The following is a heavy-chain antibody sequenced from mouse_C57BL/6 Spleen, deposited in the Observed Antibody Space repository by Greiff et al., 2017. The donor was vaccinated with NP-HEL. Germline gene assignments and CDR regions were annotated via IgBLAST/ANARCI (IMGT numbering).Heavy chain of an antibody. V-gene: IGHV1-55*01. CDR3: ARSPLFGSSLNWSFEV. CDR1: GYTFTSYW. D-gene: IGHD1-1*01. CDR2: IYPGSGST. J-gene: IGHJ1*03. Sequence: QVQLKQPGAELVKPGASVKMSCKASGYTFTSYWITWVKQRPGQGLEWIGDIYPGSGSTNYNEKFKSKATLTVDTSSSTAYMQLSSLTSGDSAVYYCARSPLFGSSLNWSFEVWGTGTTVTVSS.